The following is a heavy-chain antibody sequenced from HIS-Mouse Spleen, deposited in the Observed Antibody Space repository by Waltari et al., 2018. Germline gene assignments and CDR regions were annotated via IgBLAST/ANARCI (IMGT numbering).Heavy chain of an antibody. CDR2: NDYSGST. D-gene: IGHD6-13*01. CDR1: GGSISSSSYY. J-gene: IGHJ2*01. CDR3: AREIPYSSSWYDWYFDL. V-gene: IGHV4-39*07. Sequence: QLQLQESGPGLVKPSETLSLTCTVSGGSISSSSYYWGWIRQPPGKGLEWIGCNDYSGSTDYNPSLKSRVTISVDTSKNQFSLKRSSVTAADTAVYYCAREIPYSSSWYDWYFDLWGRGTLVTVSS.